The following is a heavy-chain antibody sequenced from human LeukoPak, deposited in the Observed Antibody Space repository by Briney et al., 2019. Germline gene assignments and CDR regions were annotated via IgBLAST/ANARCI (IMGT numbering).Heavy chain of an antibody. D-gene: IGHD5-18*01. J-gene: IGHJ4*01. V-gene: IGHV3-74*01. CDR3: VGAQGSGYTCAYGVY. CDR1: GFTFSSYW. CDR2: INGDGSDT. Sequence: GGSLRLSCKASGFTFSSYWMHWVRQIPGKGLAWVSRINGDGSDTNSADSVKGRFTISRDNAKNTLYLQMNSLRAEDTAVYYCVGAQGSGYTCAYGVYWGHGTLVTVSS.